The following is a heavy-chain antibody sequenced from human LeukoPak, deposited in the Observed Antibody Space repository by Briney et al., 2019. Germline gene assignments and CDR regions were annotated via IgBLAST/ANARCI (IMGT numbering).Heavy chain of an antibody. CDR2: ISHDGTT. CDR3: TREDRPFCPFAY. V-gene: IGHV4-4*02. Sequence: PSETLSLTCGVSGGSIDITNYWSWGRQAPGEGLEWIGEISHDGTTNYNPSLRSRVAMSLDRANNQFSLSLTSVTAADTAVYYCTREDRPFCPFAYWGQGVLVTVSS. CDR1: GGSIDITNY. D-gene: IGHD3-22*01. J-gene: IGHJ4*02.